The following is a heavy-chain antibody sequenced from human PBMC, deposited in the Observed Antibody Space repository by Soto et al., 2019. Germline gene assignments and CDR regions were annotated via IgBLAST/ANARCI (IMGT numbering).Heavy chain of an antibody. J-gene: IGHJ4*02. CDR3: AKAFDYNYGGSGGHNDY. CDR1: GFTFSSYA. V-gene: IGHV3-23*01. Sequence: EVQLLESGGGLVQPGGSLRLSCAASGFTFSSYAMSWVRQAPGKGLAWVSAISGGSESTYFADSVKGRFSISRDNSRNKLFLQMNSLRAEDTALYYCAKAFDYNYGGSGGHNDYWGQGTLVAVSS. CDR2: ISGGSEST. D-gene: IGHD4-4*01.